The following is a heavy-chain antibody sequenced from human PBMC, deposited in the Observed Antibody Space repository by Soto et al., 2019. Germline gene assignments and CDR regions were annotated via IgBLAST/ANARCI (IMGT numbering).Heavy chain of an antibody. CDR1: GGSFSGYY. J-gene: IGHJ5*02. D-gene: IGHD2-15*01. V-gene: IGHV4-34*01. Sequence: SETLSLTCAVYGGSFSGYYWSWIRQPPGKGLEWIGEINHSGSTNYNPSLKSRVTISVDTSKNQFSLKLSSVTAADTAVYYCARRSTSRSNLLGYCSGGSCPGHNWFDPWGQGTLVTVSS. CDR3: ARRSTSRSNLLGYCSGGSCPGHNWFDP. CDR2: INHSGST.